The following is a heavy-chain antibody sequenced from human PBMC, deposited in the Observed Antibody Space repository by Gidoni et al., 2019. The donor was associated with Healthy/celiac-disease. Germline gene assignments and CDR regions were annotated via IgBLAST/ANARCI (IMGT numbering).Heavy chain of an antibody. Sequence: EVKLVESGGGLVKAGGSLRLCWAASGFTFSNAWMSWVRQAPGKGLEWVGRIKSKTDGGTTDYAAPVKGRFTISRDDSKNTLYLQMNSLKTEDTAVYYCTTTAVVLGATSDYWGQGTLVTVSS. D-gene: IGHD1-26*01. CDR1: GFTFSNAW. CDR2: IKSKTDGGTT. V-gene: IGHV3-15*01. CDR3: TTTAVVLGATSDY. J-gene: IGHJ4*02.